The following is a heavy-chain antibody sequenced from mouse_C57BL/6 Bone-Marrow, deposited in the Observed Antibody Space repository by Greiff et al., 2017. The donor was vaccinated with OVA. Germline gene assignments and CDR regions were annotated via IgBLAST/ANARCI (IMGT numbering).Heavy chain of an antibody. CDR2: IYPGSGNT. D-gene: IGHD4-1*01. CDR3: ARGTLLGGAWFAY. Sequence: QVQLQQSGAELVRPGASVKLSCKASGYTFTDYYINWVKQRPGQGLEWIARIYPGSGNTYYNEKFKGKATLTAEKSSSTAYMQLSSLTSEDSAVYFCARGTLLGGAWFAYWGQGTLVTVSA. V-gene: IGHV1-76*01. CDR1: GYTFTDYY. J-gene: IGHJ3*01.